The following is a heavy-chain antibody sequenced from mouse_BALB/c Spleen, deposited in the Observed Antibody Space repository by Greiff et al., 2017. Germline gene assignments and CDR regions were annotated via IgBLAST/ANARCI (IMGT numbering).Heavy chain of an antibody. J-gene: IGHJ4*01. D-gene: IGHD3-1*01. V-gene: IGHV5-17*02. CDR1: GFTFSSFG. CDR2: ISSGSSTI. CDR3: ARGLPYAMDY. Sequence: EVQRVESGGGLVQPGGSRKLSCAASGFTFSSFGMHWVRQAPEKGLEWVAYISSGSSTIYYADTVKGRFTISRDNPKNTLFLQMTSLRSEDTAMYYCARGLPYAMDYWGQGTSVTVSS.